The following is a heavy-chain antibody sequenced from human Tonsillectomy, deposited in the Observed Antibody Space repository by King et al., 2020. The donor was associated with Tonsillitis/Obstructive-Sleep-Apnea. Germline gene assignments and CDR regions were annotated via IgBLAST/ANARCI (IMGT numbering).Heavy chain of an antibody. CDR2: INTNTGNP. Sequence: VQLVQSGSELKKPGASVKVSCKASGYTFTSYAMNWVRQAPGQGLEWMGWINTNTGNPTYAQGFTGRFVFSLDTSVSTAYLQISSLKAEDTAVYYCAGEGAGDYLSYYYMDVWGKGTTVTVSS. V-gene: IGHV7-4-1*02. CDR1: GYTFTSYA. CDR3: AGEGAGDYLSYYYMDV. D-gene: IGHD4-17*01. J-gene: IGHJ6*03.